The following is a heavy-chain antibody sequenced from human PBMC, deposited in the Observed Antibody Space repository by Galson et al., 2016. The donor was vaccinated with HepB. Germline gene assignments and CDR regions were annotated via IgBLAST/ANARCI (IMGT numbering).Heavy chain of an antibody. CDR1: GFDFGNWI. CDR3: ARTGAPVGPYYFDS. Sequence: SLRLSCAASGFDFGNWIMNWVRQAPGKRLEWVAYVSARAGTITYADSGRGRFSISRDNDKNSLFLQMDNLRAEDTAVYYCARTGAPVGPYYFDSWGQGTLVTVSS. CDR2: VSARAGTI. D-gene: IGHD1-14*01. J-gene: IGHJ4*02. V-gene: IGHV3-48*01.